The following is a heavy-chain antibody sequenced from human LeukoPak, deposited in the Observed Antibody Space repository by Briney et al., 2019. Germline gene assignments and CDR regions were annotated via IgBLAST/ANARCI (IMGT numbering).Heavy chain of an antibody. CDR1: GFTFDDYA. CDR3: AKGHQYSTYWYFDL. D-gene: IGHD2-15*01. CDR2: GSWNSGSI. J-gene: IGHJ2*01. Sequence: GRSLRLSCAASGFTFDDYAMHWVRQAPGKGLEWVSGGSWNSGSIGYADSVKGRFTISRDNAKNSLYLQMNSLRAEDTALYYCAKGHQYSTYWYFDLWGRGTLVTVSS. V-gene: IGHV3-9*01.